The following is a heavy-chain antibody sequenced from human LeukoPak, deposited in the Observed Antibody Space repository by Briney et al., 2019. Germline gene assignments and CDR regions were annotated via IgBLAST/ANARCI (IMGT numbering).Heavy chain of an antibody. CDR2: IYYSGRT. CDR3: ARSEDTSSWATIHS. CDR1: GGSISNYI. J-gene: IGHJ4*02. Sequence: SETLSLTRGVSGGSISNYIRSWLRQPPGKGGEWMGLIYYSGRTKYHPSLKSGVTMSLDTSKNQFSLNLRSVTAADTAVYYCARSEDTSSWATIHSWGQGTLVTVSS. V-gene: IGHV4-59*01. D-gene: IGHD5-24*01.